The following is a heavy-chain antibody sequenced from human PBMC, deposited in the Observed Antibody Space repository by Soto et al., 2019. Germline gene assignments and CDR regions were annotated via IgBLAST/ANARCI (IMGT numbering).Heavy chain of an antibody. J-gene: IGHJ5*02. CDR1: GYTFTSYD. Sequence: ASVKVSCKASGYTFTSYDINCVRQATGQVLEWMGWMNPNSGNTGYAQKFQGRVTMTRNTSISTAYMELSSLRSEDTAVYYCARGLPVRVPGWFDPWGQGTLVTVSS. CDR2: MNPNSGNT. V-gene: IGHV1-8*01. D-gene: IGHD2-2*01. CDR3: ARGLPVRVPGWFDP.